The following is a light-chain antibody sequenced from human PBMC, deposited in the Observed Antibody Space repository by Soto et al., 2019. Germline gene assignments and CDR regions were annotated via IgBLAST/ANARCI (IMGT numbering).Light chain of an antibody. V-gene: IGKV1-6*01. CDR2: AAS. CDR1: QAIRSD. J-gene: IGKJ1*01. CDR3: LQLYNYPRT. Sequence: AIQMTQSPSSLSASVGDRVTITCRASQAIRSDLAWYQQKQGMAPKFLIFAASNLQRGVPARFSGSGSGTDFTLTISSLQPEDFATYYCLQLYNYPRTFGQGTKV.